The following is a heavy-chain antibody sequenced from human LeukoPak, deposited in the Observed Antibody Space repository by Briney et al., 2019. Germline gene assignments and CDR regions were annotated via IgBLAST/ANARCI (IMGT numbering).Heavy chain of an antibody. CDR3: ARHLSSSWYVY. CDR1: GGSISSYY. CDR2: IYYSGTT. Sequence: PSETLSLTCTVSGGSISSYYWSWIRQPPGKGLEWIGYIYYSGTTNYNPSLKSRVTISVDTSKNQFSLKLSSVTAADTAVYYCARHLSSSWYVYWGQGTLVTVSS. V-gene: IGHV4-59*01. D-gene: IGHD6-13*01. J-gene: IGHJ4*02.